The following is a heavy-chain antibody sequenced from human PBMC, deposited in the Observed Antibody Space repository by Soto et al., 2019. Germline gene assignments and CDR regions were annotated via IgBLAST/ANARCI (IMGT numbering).Heavy chain of an antibody. Sequence: SQTLSFTCTVSYGSSISSSYCWSWIRQPPGKGLEWIGYVYYSVSTNYNPSLKGRVTMSIDTSRNQFSLKLRSVTAADTAVYYGARDPVRVTHFDYWGQGALVTVSS. CDR3: ARDPVRVTHFDY. D-gene: IGHD3-10*01. J-gene: IGHJ4*02. V-gene: IGHV4-61*01. CDR2: VYYSVST. CDR1: YGSSISSSYC.